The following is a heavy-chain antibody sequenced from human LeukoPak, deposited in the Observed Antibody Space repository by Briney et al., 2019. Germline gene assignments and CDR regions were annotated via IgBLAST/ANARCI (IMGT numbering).Heavy chain of an antibody. CDR2: ISSSSSYI. D-gene: IGHD3-3*01. CDR3: ARDSLEVFGVLGSTYYYYMDV. CDR1: GFTFSSYS. Sequence: GGSLRLSCAASGFTFSSYSMNWVRQAPGKGLEWVSSISSSSSYIYYADSVKGRFTISRDNAKNSLYLQMNSLRAEDTAVYYCARDSLEVFGVLGSTYYYYMDVRGKGTTVTVPS. J-gene: IGHJ6*03. V-gene: IGHV3-21*01.